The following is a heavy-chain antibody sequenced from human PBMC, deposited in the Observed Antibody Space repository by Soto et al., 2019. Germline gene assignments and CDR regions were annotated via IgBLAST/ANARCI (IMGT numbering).Heavy chain of an antibody. CDR1: GFTFGDYA. CDR2: IRSKAYGGTT. J-gene: IGHJ6*02. CDR3: TSQFSRTSIYYYGMDV. V-gene: IGHV3-49*04. Sequence: GGSLRLSCTASGFTFGDYAMSWVRQAPGKGLEWVGFIRSKAYGGTTEYAASVKGRFTISRDDSKSIAYLQMNSLKTEDTAVHYCTSQFSRTSIYYYGMDVWGQGTTVTVSS.